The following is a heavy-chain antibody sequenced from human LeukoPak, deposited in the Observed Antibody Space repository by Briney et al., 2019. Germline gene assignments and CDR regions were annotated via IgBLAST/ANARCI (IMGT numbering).Heavy chain of an antibody. Sequence: ASVKVSCKASGYTFTSYGIGWVRQAPGQGLEWMGWISAYNGNTNYAQKLQGRVTMTTDTSTSTAYMELRSLRSDDTAVYYCARGTRGVNSPYFDYWGQGTLVTVSS. CDR2: ISAYNGNT. CDR1: GYTFTSYG. CDR3: ARGTRGVNSPYFDY. J-gene: IGHJ4*02. D-gene: IGHD4-23*01. V-gene: IGHV1-18*01.